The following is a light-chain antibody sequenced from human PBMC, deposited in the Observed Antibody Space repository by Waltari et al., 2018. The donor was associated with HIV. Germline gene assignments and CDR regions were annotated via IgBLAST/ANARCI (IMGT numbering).Light chain of an antibody. V-gene: IGKV3-20*01. CDR1: QSVSSSH. CDR3: QQYGSSPET. Sequence: EIVLTQSPGTLSLSPGERAILSCRASQSVSSSHLAWYQQRPGQAPRLLIYGISSRATGIPDRFSGSGSGTDFALTISRLEPEDFAVYYCQQYGSSPETFGQGTKVEIK. CDR2: GIS. J-gene: IGKJ1*01.